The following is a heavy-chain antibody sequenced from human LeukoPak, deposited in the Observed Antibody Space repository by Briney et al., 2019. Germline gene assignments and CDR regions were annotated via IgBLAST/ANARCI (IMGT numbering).Heavy chain of an antibody. CDR1: GGSISSGSYY. V-gene: IGHV4-61*02. CDR2: IYTSGST. J-gene: IGHJ5*02. CDR3: ARERGLGATNWFDP. D-gene: IGHD3-16*01. Sequence: PSETLSLTCTVSGGSISSGSYYWSWIRQPGGKGLEWIGRIYTSGSTNYNPSLKSRVTMSVDTSKNQFSLKLSSVTAADTAVYYCARERGLGATNWFDPWGQGTLVTVSS.